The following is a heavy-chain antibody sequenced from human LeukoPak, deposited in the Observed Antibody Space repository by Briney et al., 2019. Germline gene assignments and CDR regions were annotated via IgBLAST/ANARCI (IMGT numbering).Heavy chain of an antibody. V-gene: IGHV4-34*01. Sequence: PAETLSLTCAVYGGSFSDYFWSWIRQPPGKGLEWIGEINHSGSTNYNPSLKSRVTISVDTSKNQFSLKLTSVTAADTAVYYCARESTAGVDSGSYFDWGQGTLVTVSS. CDR2: INHSGST. CDR3: ARESTAGVDSGSYFD. D-gene: IGHD1-26*01. J-gene: IGHJ4*02. CDR1: GGSFSDYF.